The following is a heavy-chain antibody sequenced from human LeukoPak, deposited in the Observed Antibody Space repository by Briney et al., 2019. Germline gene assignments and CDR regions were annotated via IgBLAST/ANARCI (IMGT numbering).Heavy chain of an antibody. CDR1: GFAFSSYV. J-gene: IGHJ5*02. V-gene: IGHV3-23*01. D-gene: IGHD2-2*01. CDR3: AKGGYCSSTSCYVGWFDP. Sequence: GRSLRLSCAASGFAFSSYVMNWVRQASGKGLEWGSVISGGGGSTYYADSVKGRFTISRDNSKSTLFLQMNSLRAEDTAVYYCAKGGYCSSTSCYVGWFDPWGQGTLVTVSS. CDR2: ISGGGGST.